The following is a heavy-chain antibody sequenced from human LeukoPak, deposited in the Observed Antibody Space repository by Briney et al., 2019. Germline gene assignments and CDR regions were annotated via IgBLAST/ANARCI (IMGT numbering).Heavy chain of an antibody. D-gene: IGHD5-12*01. V-gene: IGHV4-34*01. CDR1: GESFSEYY. CDR2: INHSGST. Sequence: SETLSLNCAVYGESFSEYYWSWIRQPPGKGLELIGEINHSGSTNSNPSLKSRVTISVDTSKKQFSLKLSSVTAADTAVYYCAYKGPISGYAFDPWGQGTLVTVSS. CDR3: AYKGPISGYAFDP. J-gene: IGHJ5*02.